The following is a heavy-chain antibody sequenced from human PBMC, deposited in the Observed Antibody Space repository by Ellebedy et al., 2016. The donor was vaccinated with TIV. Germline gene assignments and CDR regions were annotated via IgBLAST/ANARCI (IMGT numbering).Heavy chain of an antibody. Sequence: SETLSLTCTVSGGSISSYYWSWIRQPPGKGLEWIGYIYYSGSTNYNPSLKSRVTISVDTSKNQFSLKLSSVTAADTAVYYCARYRNYNGYWGQGTLVTVSS. D-gene: IGHD1-26*01. CDR3: ARYRNYNGY. CDR1: GGSISSYY. V-gene: IGHV4-59*01. CDR2: IYYSGST. J-gene: IGHJ4*02.